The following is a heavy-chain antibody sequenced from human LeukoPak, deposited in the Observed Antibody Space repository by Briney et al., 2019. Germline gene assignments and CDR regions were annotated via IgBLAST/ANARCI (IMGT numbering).Heavy chain of an antibody. CDR1: GGTFSSYA. J-gene: IGHJ4*02. Sequence: SVKVSCKASGGTFSSYAISWVRQAPGQGLEWMGGIIPIFGTANYAQKFQGRVTITADKSTSTAYMELSSLRSEDTAVYYCARGVNYDILTGYIFDHWGQGTLVTVSS. V-gene: IGHV1-69*06. CDR2: IIPIFGTA. CDR3: ARGVNYDILTGYIFDH. D-gene: IGHD3-9*01.